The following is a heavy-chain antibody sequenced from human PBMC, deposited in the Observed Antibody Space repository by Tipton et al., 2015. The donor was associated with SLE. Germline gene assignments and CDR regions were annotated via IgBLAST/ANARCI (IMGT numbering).Heavy chain of an antibody. D-gene: IGHD3-10*01. V-gene: IGHV3-7*01. CDR1: GFTFSSYW. CDR3: AREWPLVLLPFDI. Sequence: SLRPSCAASGFTFSSYWMSWVRQAPGKGLEWVANIKQDGSEKYYVDSVKGRFTISRDNAKNSLYLQLNSLRAEDTAVYYCAREWPLVLLPFDIWGQGTMVTVSS. CDR2: IKQDGSEK. J-gene: IGHJ3*02.